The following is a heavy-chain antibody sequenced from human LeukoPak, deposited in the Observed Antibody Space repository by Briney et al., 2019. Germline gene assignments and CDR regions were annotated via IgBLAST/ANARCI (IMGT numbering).Heavy chain of an antibody. CDR3: AKGGSSGYYYGFDY. J-gene: IGHJ4*02. Sequence: PGGSLRLSCAASGFTFSSYGMSWVRQAPGKGLEWVSAISGSGGSTYYADSVKGRFTISRDNSKNTLYLQMNSLRAEDTAVYYCAKGGSSGYYYGFDYWGQGTLVTVSS. V-gene: IGHV3-23*01. D-gene: IGHD3-22*01. CDR1: GFTFSSYG. CDR2: ISGSGGST.